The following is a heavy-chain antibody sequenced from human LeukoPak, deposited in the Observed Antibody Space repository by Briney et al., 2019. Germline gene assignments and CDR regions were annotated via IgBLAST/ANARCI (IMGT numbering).Heavy chain of an antibody. Sequence: ASVKVSCKAFGYTFTGYYLHWVRQPPGQGLEWMGWINPNSGGTNYAQKFQGRVTMTRDTSISTAYMELSRLRSDDTAMYYCKIFGVATTGYYFDSWGQGTLVTVSS. J-gene: IGHJ4*02. CDR3: KIFGVATTGYYFDS. V-gene: IGHV1-2*02. CDR1: GYTFTGYY. CDR2: INPNSGGT. D-gene: IGHD3-3*01.